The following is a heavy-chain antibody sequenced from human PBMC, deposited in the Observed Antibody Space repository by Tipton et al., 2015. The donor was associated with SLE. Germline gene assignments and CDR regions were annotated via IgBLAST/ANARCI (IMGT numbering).Heavy chain of an antibody. CDR3: ARGAHSNYPDS. J-gene: IGHJ5*01. CDR2: IYYSGSS. Sequence: LRLSCTVSGGSISGYYWSWIRQPPGKGLEWIGDIYYSGSSNYNPSLKSRVTISVDTSKNQFSLKLSSVTAADTAVYYCARGAHSNYPDSGGQGTLVAVSS. V-gene: IGHV4-59*01. CDR1: GGSISGYY. D-gene: IGHD4-11*01.